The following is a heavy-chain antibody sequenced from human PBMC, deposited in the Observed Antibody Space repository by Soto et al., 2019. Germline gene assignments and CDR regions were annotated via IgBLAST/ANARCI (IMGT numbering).Heavy chain of an antibody. D-gene: IGHD3-10*01. J-gene: IGHJ4*02. V-gene: IGHV3-23*01. CDR2: ISGSGGST. CDR1: GFTFSSYA. Sequence: EVQLLESGGGLVQPGGSLRLSCAASGFTFSSYAMSWVRQAPGKGLEWGSAISGSGGSTYYADSVKGRFTIARDNSKNTLYLQMNSLSAEDTAVYYCAKASGWFGEFDYWGQGTLVTVSS. CDR3: AKASGWFGEFDY.